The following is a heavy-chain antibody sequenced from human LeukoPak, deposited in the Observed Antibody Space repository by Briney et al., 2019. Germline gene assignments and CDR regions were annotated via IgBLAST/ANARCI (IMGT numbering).Heavy chain of an antibody. CDR1: GGSFSGYY. V-gene: IGHV4-34*01. CDR3: ASQGIAAADTGVTHWLDP. J-gene: IGHJ5*02. Sequence: SETLSLTCAVYGGSFSGYYWSWIRQPPGKGLEWIGEINHSGSTNYNPSLKSRVTISVDTSKNQFSLKLSSVTAADTAVYYCASQGIAAADTGVTHWLDPWGQGTLVTVSS. D-gene: IGHD6-13*01. CDR2: INHSGST.